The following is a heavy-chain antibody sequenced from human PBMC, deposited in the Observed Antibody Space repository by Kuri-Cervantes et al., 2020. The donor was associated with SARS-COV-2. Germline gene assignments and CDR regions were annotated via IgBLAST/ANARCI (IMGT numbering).Heavy chain of an antibody. D-gene: IGHD4-17*01. Sequence: ASVKVSCKASGYTFTGYYMHWVRQAPGQGLEWMGIINPSGGSTSYAEKFQGRVTMTEDTSTDTAYMELSSLRSEDTAVYYCATKRLHDPKDWTVTMDYWGQGTLVTVSS. CDR1: GYTFTGYY. V-gene: IGHV1-46*01. CDR3: ATKRLHDPKDWTVTMDY. CDR2: INPSGGST. J-gene: IGHJ4*02.